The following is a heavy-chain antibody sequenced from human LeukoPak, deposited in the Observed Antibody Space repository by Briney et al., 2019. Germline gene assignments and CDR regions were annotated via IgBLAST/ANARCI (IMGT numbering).Heavy chain of an antibody. CDR3: AIRDGYNFRLGDDYYFDY. CDR1: GGSISSYY. V-gene: IGHV4-59*08. Sequence: SETLSLTCTVSGGSISSYYWSWIRQPPGKGLEWIGYIYYSGSTNYNPSLKSRVTISVDTSKNQFSLKLSSVTAADTAVYYCAIRDGYNFRLGDDYYFDYWGQGTLVTVSS. D-gene: IGHD5-24*01. CDR2: IYYSGST. J-gene: IGHJ4*02.